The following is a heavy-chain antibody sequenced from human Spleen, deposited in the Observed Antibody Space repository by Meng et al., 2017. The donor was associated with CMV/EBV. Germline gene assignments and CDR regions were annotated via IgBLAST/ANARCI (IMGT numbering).Heavy chain of an antibody. CDR3: AREDIAVAGALDY. CDR2: TYYRSRWHT. CDR1: GDSVTSNSAA. J-gene: IGHJ4*02. D-gene: IGHD6-19*01. Sequence: CAISGDSVTSNSAAWNWIRQSPSRGLEWLGRTYYRSRWHTDYAASVKSRVTINPDTSKNQLSLQLNSVTPDDTATYYCAREDIAVAGALDYWGQGTLVTVSS. V-gene: IGHV6-1*01.